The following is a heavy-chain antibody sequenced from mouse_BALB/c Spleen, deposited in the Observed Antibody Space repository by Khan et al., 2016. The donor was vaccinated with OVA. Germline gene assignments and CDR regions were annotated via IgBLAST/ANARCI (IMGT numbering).Heavy chain of an antibody. Sequence: VQLQQSGAELVKPGASVKLSCTASGFNFKDTYIHWVKQRPEQGLEWIGRIAPANGNTNYDPKFQGKATITTDTSSNTSYLQLSSLTSDDSAVFYDAHSSYDAGYFEVWGAGTTVTVSS. V-gene: IGHV14-3*02. CDR1: GFNFKDTY. CDR2: IAPANGNT. CDR3: AHSSYDAGYFEV. D-gene: IGHD2-3*01. J-gene: IGHJ1*01.